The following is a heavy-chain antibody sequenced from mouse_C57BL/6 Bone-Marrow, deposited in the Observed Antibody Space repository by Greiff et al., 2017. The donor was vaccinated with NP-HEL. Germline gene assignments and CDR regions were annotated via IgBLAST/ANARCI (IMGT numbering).Heavy chain of an antibody. Sequence: QVQLQQSGADLVKPGASVKLSCKASGYTFTSYWMHWVKQRPGRGLEWIGRIDPNSGGTKFNEKFKTKATLTVDKPSSTAYMQLSSLTSEDSAVDYCARYYDGSRGWYFDVWGTGTTVTVSS. CDR2: IDPNSGGT. J-gene: IGHJ1*03. CDR1: GYTFTSYW. V-gene: IGHV1-72*01. D-gene: IGHD1-1*01. CDR3: ARYYDGSRGWYFDV.